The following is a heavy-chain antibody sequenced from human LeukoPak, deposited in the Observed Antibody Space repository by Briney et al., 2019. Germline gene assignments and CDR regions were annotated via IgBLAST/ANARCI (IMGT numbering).Heavy chain of an antibody. D-gene: IGHD2-2*01. J-gene: IGHJ4*02. Sequence: SETLSLTCAVYGDSLSGHYWSWIRQPPGKGLEWIGEITDGGRTSYSPSLKSRATISIVPSQSQFSLQLDSVTAADTAIYYCVRRTRVAMPNALDLISDFWGQGTLVTVSS. V-gene: IGHV4-34*01. CDR3: VRRTRVAMPNALDLISDF. CDR2: ITDGGRT. CDR1: GDSLSGHY.